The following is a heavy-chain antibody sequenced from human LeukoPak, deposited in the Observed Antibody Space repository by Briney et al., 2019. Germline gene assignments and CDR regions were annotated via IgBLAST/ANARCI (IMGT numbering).Heavy chain of an antibody. Sequence: GGSLRLSCAASGFTFSSYAMSWVRQAPGKGLEWVSAITGSGGSTYYADSVKGRFTISRDNAKNSLYLQMNSLRAEDTAVYYCARDFYRPGDYGDYFLNWFDPWGQGTLVTVSS. D-gene: IGHD4-17*01. CDR2: ITGSGGST. J-gene: IGHJ5*02. CDR3: ARDFYRPGDYGDYFLNWFDP. CDR1: GFTFSSYA. V-gene: IGHV3-23*01.